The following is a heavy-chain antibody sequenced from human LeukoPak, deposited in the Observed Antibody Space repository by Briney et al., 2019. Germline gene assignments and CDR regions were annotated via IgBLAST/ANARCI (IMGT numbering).Heavy chain of an antibody. D-gene: IGHD1-1*01. V-gene: IGHV3-53*01. CDR3: ARYQLGQLSNWFDP. CDR1: GFTFSNYA. Sequence: QPGGSLRLSCAGSGFTFSNYAMTWVRQAPGKGLEWVSVIYSGGSTDYADSVKGRFTISRDNSKNTLYLQMNSLRAEDTAVYYCARYQLGQLSNWFDPWGQGTLVTVSS. CDR2: IYSGGST. J-gene: IGHJ5*02.